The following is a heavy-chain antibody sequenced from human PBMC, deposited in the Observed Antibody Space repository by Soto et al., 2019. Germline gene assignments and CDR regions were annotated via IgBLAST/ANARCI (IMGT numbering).Heavy chain of an antibody. D-gene: IGHD5-18*01. CDR1: GDSFSSNSYY. CDR3: ARGYSYGYVXF. Sequence: SETLSLTCTISGDSFSSNSYYWGWIRQAPGRGLECIGSFYYSGSTYYNPSLKSRVTISVDTSKNQFSLKLSSVTAADTAGYYCARGYSYGYVXFWGQGTLVTVSS. CDR2: FYYSGST. V-gene: IGHV4-39*01. J-gene: IGHJ4*01.